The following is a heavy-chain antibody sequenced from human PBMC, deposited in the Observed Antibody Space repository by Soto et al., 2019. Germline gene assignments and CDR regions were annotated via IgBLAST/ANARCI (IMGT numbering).Heavy chain of an antibody. D-gene: IGHD3-10*01. V-gene: IGHV4-4*02. Sequence: PSETLSLTCTFSGDSISSDNWWTWVRQPPGKGLEWIGEMYHSGSTNYSPSLKSRVTILVDKSKNQFSLELTSVTAADTALYYCARASASSMLRGVIINWGQGILVTVSS. CDR1: GDSISSDNW. J-gene: IGHJ4*02. CDR3: ARASASSMLRGVIIN. CDR2: MYHSGST.